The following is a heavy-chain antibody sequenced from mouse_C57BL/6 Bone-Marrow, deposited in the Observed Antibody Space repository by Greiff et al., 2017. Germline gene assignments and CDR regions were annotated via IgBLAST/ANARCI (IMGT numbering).Heavy chain of an antibody. Sequence: EVQLVESGGGLVQPGGSLKLSCAASGFTFSDYYMYWVRQTPEKRLEWVAYISNGGGSTYYPDTVKGRFTISRDNAKNTLYLQMSRLKSEDTAMYYCARHGRLRRGYYAMDYWGQGTSVTVSS. CDR1: GFTFSDYY. CDR2: ISNGGGST. V-gene: IGHV5-12*01. CDR3: ARHGRLRRGYYAMDY. D-gene: IGHD2-4*01. J-gene: IGHJ4*01.